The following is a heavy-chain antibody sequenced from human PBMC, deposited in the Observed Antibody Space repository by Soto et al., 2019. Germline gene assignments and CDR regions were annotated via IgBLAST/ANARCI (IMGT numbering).Heavy chain of an antibody. D-gene: IGHD2-15*01. J-gene: IGHJ3*02. CDR1: GGSISSDY. V-gene: IGHV4-59*01. Sequence: SETLSLTCTVSGGSISSDYWSWIRQPPGKGLEWFGYIYYSGSTNYNPSLKSRVTISVDTSKNQFSLKLSSVTAADTAVYYCALGVIYCSGGSCCPENDAFDIWGQGTMVTVSS. CDR2: IYYSGST. CDR3: ALGVIYCSGGSCCPENDAFDI.